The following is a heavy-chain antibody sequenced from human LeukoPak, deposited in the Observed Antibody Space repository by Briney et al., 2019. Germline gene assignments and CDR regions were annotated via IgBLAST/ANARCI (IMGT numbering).Heavy chain of an antibody. D-gene: IGHD4-17*01. Sequence: ASVKVSCKASGYTFTGYYMHWVRQAPGQGLEWMGWINPNSGGTNYAQKFQGRVTMTRDTSISTAYMELSRLRSDDTAVYYCARVTDYGNGAFDIWGQGTMVTVSS. CDR1: GYTFTGYY. CDR2: INPNSGGT. J-gene: IGHJ3*02. V-gene: IGHV1-2*02. CDR3: ARVTDYGNGAFDI.